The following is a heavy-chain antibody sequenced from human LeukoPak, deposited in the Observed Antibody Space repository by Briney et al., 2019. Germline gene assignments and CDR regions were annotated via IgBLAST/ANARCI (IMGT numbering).Heavy chain of an antibody. D-gene: IGHD2-2*02. Sequence: GGSLRLSCAASGFTFSSYSMNWVRQAPGKGLEWVSSISSSSYIYYADSVKGRFTISRDNAKNSLYLQMNSLRAEDTAVYYCARAIGPAAILNYFDYWGQGTLVTVSS. CDR3: ARAIGPAAILNYFDY. CDR1: GFTFSSYS. V-gene: IGHV3-21*01. CDR2: ISSSSYI. J-gene: IGHJ4*02.